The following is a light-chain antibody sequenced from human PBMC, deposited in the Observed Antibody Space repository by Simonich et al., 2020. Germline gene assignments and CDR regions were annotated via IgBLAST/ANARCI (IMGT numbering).Light chain of an antibody. CDR1: VLAKKY. J-gene: IGLJ3*02. CDR3: SSYTSSSTLV. V-gene: IGLV3-27*01. CDR2: KDS. Sequence: SYELTQPSSVSVSPGQTARTTCSGDVLAKKYARWFQQKPGQAPVLVIYKDSKRPSGVSTRFSGSKSVNTASLTISGLQAEDEADYYCSSYTSSSTLVFGGGTKLTVL.